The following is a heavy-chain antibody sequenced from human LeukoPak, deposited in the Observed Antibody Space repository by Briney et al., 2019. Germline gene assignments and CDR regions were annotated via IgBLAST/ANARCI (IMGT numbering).Heavy chain of an antibody. D-gene: IGHD3-3*02. Sequence: GASVKVSCKASGYAFISYGFSWVRQAPGQGLEWMGWTNAYNGKTKYAQRLQGRVTMTTDTSTSTAFMELRSLRSDDTAVYYCARLRHVSRDIYMYYFDYWGQGTLVTVSS. CDR1: GYAFISYG. J-gene: IGHJ4*02. V-gene: IGHV1-18*01. CDR2: TNAYNGKT. CDR3: ARLRHVSRDIYMYYFDY.